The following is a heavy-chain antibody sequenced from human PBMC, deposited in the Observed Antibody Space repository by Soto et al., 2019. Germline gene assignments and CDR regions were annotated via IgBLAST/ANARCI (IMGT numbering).Heavy chain of an antibody. Sequence: QVQLQQSGPGLVKPSQTLSLTCAISGDSVSSNSAAWNWIRQSPSRGLEWLGRTYYRSKWHNDYAVSVKSRITRTPDTSSNQFSLEMNSVTSEDTAVYYCARVVGGAPDYWGQGTLVTVSS. V-gene: IGHV6-1*01. CDR1: GDSVSSNSAA. CDR2: TYYRSKWHN. J-gene: IGHJ4*02. D-gene: IGHD1-26*01. CDR3: ARVVGGAPDY.